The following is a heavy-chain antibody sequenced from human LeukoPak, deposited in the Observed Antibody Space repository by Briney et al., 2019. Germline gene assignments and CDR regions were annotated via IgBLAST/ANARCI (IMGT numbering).Heavy chain of an antibody. CDR1: GYSFTSHY. V-gene: IGHV1-46*01. D-gene: IGHD3-10*01. CDR3: ARAGPMVRGPPYYYYYYMDV. CDR2: INPSGSST. Sequence: GASVKVSCKASGYSFTSHYMHWVRQAPGQGLEWLGLINPSGSSTLYAQKFQGRVTMTRDMSTTTDYMELSSLRSEDTAVYYCARAGPMVRGPPYYYYYYMDVWGKGTTVTISS. J-gene: IGHJ6*03.